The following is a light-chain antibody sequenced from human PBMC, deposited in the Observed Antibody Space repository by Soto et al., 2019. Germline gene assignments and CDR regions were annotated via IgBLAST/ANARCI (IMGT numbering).Light chain of an antibody. CDR1: QSVSSSY. CDR2: GAS. J-gene: IGKJ1*01. V-gene: IGKV3-20*01. CDR3: QQYGSSPRT. Sequence: EIVLTQSPGTLSLSPGERATLSCRASQSVSSSYLAWYQQKPGQAPRLIIDGASSRATGIPDRFSGSGSGTDFTLTISRLEPEDFAVYYCQQYGSSPRTFGQGTKVEIK.